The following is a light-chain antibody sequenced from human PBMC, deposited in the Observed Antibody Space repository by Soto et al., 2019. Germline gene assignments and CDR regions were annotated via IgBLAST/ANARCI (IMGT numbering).Light chain of an antibody. Sequence: EIVMTQSPGTLSVSPGERATLSCRASQSVSSNVAWFQQKPGQAPRLLIYGASTRATGIPARFSGSASGTEFTLTISSLQSEDFAVYYCHQYNNWPPMYTFGQGTKLEIK. V-gene: IGKV3-15*01. CDR3: HQYNNWPPMYT. J-gene: IGKJ2*01. CDR1: QSVSSN. CDR2: GAS.